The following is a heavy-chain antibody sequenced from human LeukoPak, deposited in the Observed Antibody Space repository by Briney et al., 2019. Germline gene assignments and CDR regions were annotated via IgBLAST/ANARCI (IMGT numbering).Heavy chain of an antibody. V-gene: IGHV3-48*04. CDR2: ISFSSSSI. CDR3: ARKGAVAGTLDY. Sequence: PGGSLRLSCAASGFTFSSYSMNWVRQAPGKGLEWVSYISFSSSSIYYADSVKGRFTISRDNAKNSLYLQINSLRAEDTAVYYCARKGAVAGTLDYWGQGTLVIVSS. D-gene: IGHD6-19*01. CDR1: GFTFSSYS. J-gene: IGHJ4*02.